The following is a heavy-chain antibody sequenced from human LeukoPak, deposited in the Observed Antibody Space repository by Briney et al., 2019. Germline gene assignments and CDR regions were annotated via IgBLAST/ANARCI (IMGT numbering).Heavy chain of an antibody. CDR1: GGSISSYY. Sequence: KPSETLSLTCTVSGGSISSYYWSWIRQPAGKGLEWIGRIYISGITNYNPSLKSRVTMSVDTSKNHFSLKLSSVTAADTAVYYCARGYSGYDFYRLGYYYYYMDVWGKGTTVTISS. V-gene: IGHV4-4*07. CDR2: IYISGIT. CDR3: ARGYSGYDFYRLGYYYYYMDV. D-gene: IGHD5-12*01. J-gene: IGHJ6*03.